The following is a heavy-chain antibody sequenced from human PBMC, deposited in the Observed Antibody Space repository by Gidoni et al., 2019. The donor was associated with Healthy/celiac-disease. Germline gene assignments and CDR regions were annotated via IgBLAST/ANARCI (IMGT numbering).Heavy chain of an antibody. Sequence: EVQLVEPGRGLVKPGGSLRLSCAASGFTFRNSWQHWVRQAPGKGLEWVGRIKSKTDGGTTDYAAPVKGRFTISRDDSKNTLYLQMNSLKTEDTAVYYCTTALCSGGSCYPAPWYYGMDVWGQGTTVTVSS. CDR3: TTALCSGGSCYPAPWYYGMDV. V-gene: IGHV3-15*07. D-gene: IGHD2-15*01. CDR2: IKSKTDGGTT. J-gene: IGHJ6*02. CDR1: GFTFRNSW.